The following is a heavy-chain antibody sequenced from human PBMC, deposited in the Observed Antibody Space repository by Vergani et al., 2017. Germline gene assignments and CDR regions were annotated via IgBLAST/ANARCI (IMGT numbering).Heavy chain of an antibody. Sequence: QLQLQESGPGLVKPSETLSLTCTVSGGSIRSSSYYWGWIRQPPGKGLEWIGSIYYSWSTYYNPSLKSRVTISVDTSKNQFSLKLSSVTAADTAVYYCARRTLGAFDIWGQGTMVTVSS. J-gene: IGHJ3*02. V-gene: IGHV4-39*01. CDR3: ARRTLGAFDI. D-gene: IGHD2-15*01. CDR1: GGSIRSSSYY. CDR2: IYYSWST.